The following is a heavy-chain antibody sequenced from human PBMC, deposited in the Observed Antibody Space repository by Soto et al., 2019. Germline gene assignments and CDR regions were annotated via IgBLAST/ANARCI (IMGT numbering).Heavy chain of an antibody. CDR3: TTRIAVAGNGDYYYYRDV. CDR1: GFTFSNAW. CDR2: IKSKTDGGTT. J-gene: IGHJ6*03. V-gene: IGHV3-15*01. Sequence: GGSLRLSCAASGFTFSNAWMSWVRQAPGKGLEWVGRIKSKTDGGTTDYAAPVKGRFTISRDDSKNTLYLQMNSLKTEDTAVYYCTTRIAVAGNGDYYYYRDVWGKGTTVTVSS. D-gene: IGHD6-19*01.